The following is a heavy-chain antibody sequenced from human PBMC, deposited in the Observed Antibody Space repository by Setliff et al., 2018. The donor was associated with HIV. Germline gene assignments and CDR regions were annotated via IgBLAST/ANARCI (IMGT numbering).Heavy chain of an antibody. Sequence: PGESLKISCAASGFTFGGYSMSWVRQAPGKGLEWVSSISSRSITIYYADSVKGRFTISRDNAKNSLYLQMNTLRAEDTAVYYCARDILGATADAFDIWGQGTMVTVSS. CDR1: GFTFGGYS. CDR2: ISSRSITI. J-gene: IGHJ3*02. D-gene: IGHD1-26*01. V-gene: IGHV3-21*01. CDR3: ARDILGATADAFDI.